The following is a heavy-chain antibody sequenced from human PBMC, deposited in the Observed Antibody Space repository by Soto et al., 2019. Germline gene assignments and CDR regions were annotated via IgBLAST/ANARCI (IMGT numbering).Heavy chain of an antibody. CDR1: GLSFSDYN. CDR3: VRAAGLSNYGYGY. Sequence: EVHLVESGGALVQPGGSLRLSCAASGLSFSDYNMNWVRQAPGKGLEWVSYISASSSTIYYADSVKGRFTISRDNGKNSLYLQMSSLRDEDTAVYYCVRAAGLSNYGYGYWGQGTLVIVSS. J-gene: IGHJ4*02. V-gene: IGHV3-48*02. D-gene: IGHD5-18*01. CDR2: ISASSSTI.